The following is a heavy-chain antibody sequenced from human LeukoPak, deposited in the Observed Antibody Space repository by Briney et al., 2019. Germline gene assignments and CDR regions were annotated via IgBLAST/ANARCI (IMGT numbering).Heavy chain of an antibody. D-gene: IGHD6-19*01. CDR1: GFTFSSYA. V-gene: IGHV3-23*01. Sequence: GGSLRLSCGASGFTFSSYAMSWVRQAPGKGLEWVSAISGSGGSTYYADSVKGRFTISRDNSKNTLYLQMNSLRAEDTAVYYCAKDAGYSSGWLVYYYYGMDVWGQGTTVTVSS. J-gene: IGHJ6*02. CDR2: ISGSGGST. CDR3: AKDAGYSSGWLVYYYYGMDV.